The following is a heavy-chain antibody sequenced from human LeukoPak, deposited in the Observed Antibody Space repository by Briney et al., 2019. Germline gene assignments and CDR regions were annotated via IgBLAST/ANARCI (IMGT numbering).Heavy chain of an antibody. J-gene: IGHJ4*02. CDR1: GGSISGYY. D-gene: IGHD3-10*01. Sequence: SGTLSLTCAVSGGSISGYYWSWIRQRPGKGLEWVGCIYYSGSTNYNPSLKSRVTISVDTSKNQFSLKLSSVTAADTAVYYCARDGSGPNYYGSGSYSRYWGQGTLVTVSS. V-gene: IGHV4-59*01. CDR3: ARDGSGPNYYGSGSYSRY. CDR2: IYYSGST.